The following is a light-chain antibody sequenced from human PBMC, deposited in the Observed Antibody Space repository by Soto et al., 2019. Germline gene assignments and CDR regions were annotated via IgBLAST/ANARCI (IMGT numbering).Light chain of an antibody. CDR1: QSVGSNY. Sequence: EIVLTQSPGTLSLSPWERAAVDCRAIQSVGSNYLAWDQQKPGQAPRVLLYVASSRATGIPDRFSGSGSGAHFTPTNRRLENEDFAVYYCQQNTTSQLTFGPGNKMDIK. CDR3: QQNTTSQLT. V-gene: IGKV3-20*01. CDR2: VAS. J-gene: IGKJ3*01.